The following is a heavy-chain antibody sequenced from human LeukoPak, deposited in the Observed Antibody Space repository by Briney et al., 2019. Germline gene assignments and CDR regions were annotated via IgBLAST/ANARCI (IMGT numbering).Heavy chain of an antibody. V-gene: IGHV4-39*01. CDR3: ARHYFYYFYYMDV. CDR2: IYYSGTT. Sequence: TSETLSLTCTVSGGSISSTSYYWGWIRQPPGKGLEWIGSIYYSGTTCYNSSLKSRVTISVDTSKSQFSLKLNSVTAADTAVYYCARHYFYYFYYMDVWGQGTTVTASS. D-gene: IGHD2/OR15-2a*01. J-gene: IGHJ6*03. CDR1: GGSISSTSYY.